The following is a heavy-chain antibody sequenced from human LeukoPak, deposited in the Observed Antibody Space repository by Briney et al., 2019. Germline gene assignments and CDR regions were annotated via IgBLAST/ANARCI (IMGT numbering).Heavy chain of an antibody. CDR1: GYTFTNYG. V-gene: IGHV1-18*01. J-gene: IGHJ3*02. CDR2: ISANNGET. Sequence: ASVKVSCKTSGYTFTNYGITWVRQAPGQGLEWVVWISANNGETNYAQKFQGRVTVTTDTSTSTAYMELRSLRSDDTAVYYCARAPGPDVFDIWGQGTMVTVSS. CDR3: ARAPGPDVFDI.